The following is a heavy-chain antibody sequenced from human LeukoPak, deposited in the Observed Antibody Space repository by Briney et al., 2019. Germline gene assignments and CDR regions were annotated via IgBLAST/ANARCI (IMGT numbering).Heavy chain of an antibody. Sequence: GGSLRLSCAASGFTVSSNYMSWVRQAPGKGLEWVSVIYSDGSPDYADSVKGRFTISRDNSNNTLYLQMNSLRAEDTAVYYCTTTLSPHYYYYYMDVWGKGTTVTVSS. CDR2: IYSDGSP. CDR3: TTTLSPHYYYYYMDV. V-gene: IGHV3-66*01. CDR1: GFTVSSNY. J-gene: IGHJ6*03. D-gene: IGHD1-14*01.